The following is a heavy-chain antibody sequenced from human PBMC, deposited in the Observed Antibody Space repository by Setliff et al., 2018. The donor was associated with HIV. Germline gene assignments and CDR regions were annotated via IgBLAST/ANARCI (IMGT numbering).Heavy chain of an antibody. CDR3: ARVSCSSWYSIPQYYYYSMDV. D-gene: IGHD6-13*01. Sequence: SETLSLTCTVSGGPVSGSYFWSWIRQPAGKGLEWIGRVSAIGRTNYNPSLKSRVTISVDTSKNQFSLRLSSVTAADTAVYYCARVSCSSWYSIPQYYYYSMDVWGNGTTVTVSS. V-gene: IGHV4-4*07. J-gene: IGHJ6*03. CDR2: VSAIGRT. CDR1: GGPVSGSYF.